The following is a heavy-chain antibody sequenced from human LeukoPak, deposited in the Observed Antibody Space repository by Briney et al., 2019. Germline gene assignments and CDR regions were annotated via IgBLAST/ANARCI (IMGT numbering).Heavy chain of an antibody. CDR1: GLSLSTSGLG. CDR3: AHPRELERTYYFDY. CDR2: IYWDDDK. V-gene: IGHV2-5*02. J-gene: IGHJ4*02. D-gene: IGHD1-26*01. Sequence: SVPTLVNPTQTLPLTCTFSGLSLSTSGLGGGWIRQPPGKALEWLALIYWDDDKRYSPSLKSRLTITKDTSKNQVVLTMTNMDPVDTATYYCAHPRELERTYYFDYWGQGTLVTVSS.